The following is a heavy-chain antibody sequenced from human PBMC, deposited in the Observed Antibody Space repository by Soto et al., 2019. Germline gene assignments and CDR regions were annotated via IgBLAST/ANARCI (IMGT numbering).Heavy chain of an antibody. CDR1: GFTFSNAW. D-gene: IGHD6-6*01. CDR2: IKSKADGGTT. V-gene: IGHV3-15*07. CDR3: TTEGLYSSSSGPPDY. Sequence: EVQLVESGGGLVKPGGSLRLSCAASGFTFSNAWMNCVRQAPGKGLEWVGRIKSKADGGTTDYGAPVKGRFTISRDDSKNTVFLQMNSLKSEDTAVYYCTTEGLYSSSSGPPDYWGQGTLVTVSS. J-gene: IGHJ4*02.